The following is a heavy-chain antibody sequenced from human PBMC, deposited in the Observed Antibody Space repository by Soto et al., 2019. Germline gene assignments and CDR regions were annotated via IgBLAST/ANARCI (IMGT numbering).Heavy chain of an antibody. Sequence: GESLKISCAASGFTFSSYGMHWVRQAPGKGLEWVAVIWYDGSNKYYADSVKGRFTISRDNSKNTLYLQMNSLRAEDTAVYCCATEISIAAAEGPGRVFAYWGQGTRVTAPQ. D-gene: IGHD6-13*01. CDR1: GFTFSSYG. CDR2: IWYDGSNK. V-gene: IGHV3-33*01. CDR3: ATEISIAAAEGPGRVFAY. J-gene: IGHJ4*02.